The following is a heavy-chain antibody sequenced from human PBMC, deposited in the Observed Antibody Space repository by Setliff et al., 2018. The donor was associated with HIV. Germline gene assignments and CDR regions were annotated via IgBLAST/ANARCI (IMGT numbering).Heavy chain of an antibody. Sequence: PSETLSLTCTVSGDSISSSAYYWGWNRQPPGKGLEWIGSMNNSGSTYYNPSVKSRVTISVDTPKNQFYLELSAVTAADTAVYYGARDMMYYYDRSGSFGYFGPWGQGTQVTVSS. J-gene: IGHJ5*02. D-gene: IGHD3-22*01. CDR2: MNNSGST. CDR1: GDSISSSAYY. V-gene: IGHV4-39*07. CDR3: ARDMMYYYDRSGSFGYFGP.